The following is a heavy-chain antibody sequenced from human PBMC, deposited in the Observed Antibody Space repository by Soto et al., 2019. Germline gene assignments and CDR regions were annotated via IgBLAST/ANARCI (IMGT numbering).Heavy chain of an antibody. J-gene: IGHJ4*02. D-gene: IGHD7-27*01. CDR2: IYYSGST. Sequence: PSETLSLTCTVSGGSISSGGYYWSWIRQHPGKGLEWIGYIYYSGSTYYNPSLKSRVTISVDTSKSQFSLKLSSVTAADTAVYYCARVGLGISPDYWGQGTLVTVSS. V-gene: IGHV4-31*03. CDR3: ARVGLGISPDY. CDR1: GGSISSGGYY.